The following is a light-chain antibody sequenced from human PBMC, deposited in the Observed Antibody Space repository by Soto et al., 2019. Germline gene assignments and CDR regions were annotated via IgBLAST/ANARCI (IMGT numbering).Light chain of an antibody. J-gene: IGLJ2*01. V-gene: IGLV2-8*01. Sequence: QSVLTQPPSASGSPGQSVTISCTGTSSDIGDYDYVSWYQQHPGKAPKLIIYEVTKRPSGVPDRFSSSKSGNSASLTVSGLQAEDEGDYFCSSYARRNNLLFGGGTKLTVL. CDR3: SSYARRNNLL. CDR2: EVT. CDR1: SSDIGDYDY.